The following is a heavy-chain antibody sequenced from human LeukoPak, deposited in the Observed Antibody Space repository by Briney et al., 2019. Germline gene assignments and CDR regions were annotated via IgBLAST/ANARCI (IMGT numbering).Heavy chain of an antibody. V-gene: IGHV3-23*01. D-gene: IGHD2-15*01. CDR2: ISRSGGTT. J-gene: IGHJ4*02. CDR1: GFTFSSYG. Sequence: TGGSLRLSCAASGFTFSSYGMSWVRQAPGKGLEWVSAISRSGGTTYYADSVKGRFTISRDNSRNTMYLQMNSLRAEDAAVYYCAKAPVTSCRGAFCYPFDSWGQGTVVTVSS. CDR3: AKAPVTSCRGAFCYPFDS.